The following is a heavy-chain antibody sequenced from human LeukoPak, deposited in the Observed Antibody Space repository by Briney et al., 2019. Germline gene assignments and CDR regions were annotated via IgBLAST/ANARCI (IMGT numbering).Heavy chain of an antibody. CDR1: GFTFSNYE. Sequence: GGSLRLSCASSGFTFSNYEVNWVRQAPGKGLERISYISSSGRTIYYANSVKGRFTISSDNGKNSVFLQMNRLTTEDTAIYYCAGGSRGWFDPWGLGTLVTVSS. D-gene: IGHD5-12*01. CDR3: AGGSRGWFDP. V-gene: IGHV3-48*03. CDR2: ISSSGRTI. J-gene: IGHJ5*02.